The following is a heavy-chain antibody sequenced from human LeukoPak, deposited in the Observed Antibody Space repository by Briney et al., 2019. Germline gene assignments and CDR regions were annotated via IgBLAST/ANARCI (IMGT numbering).Heavy chain of an antibody. J-gene: IGHJ6*02. CDR3: ARAYYYDSSGRMDV. V-gene: IGHV3-74*01. Sequence: GGSLRLSCAASGFTFSNAWMHWVRQAPGKGLVWVSRINIDESSTSYADPVKGRFTISRDNAKNTVYLQMNSLRVDDTAVYYCARAYYYDSSGRMDVWGQGTTVTVSS. CDR1: GFTFSNAW. D-gene: IGHD3-22*01. CDR2: INIDESST.